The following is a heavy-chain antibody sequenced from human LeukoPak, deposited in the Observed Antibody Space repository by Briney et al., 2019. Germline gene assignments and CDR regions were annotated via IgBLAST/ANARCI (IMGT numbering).Heavy chain of an antibody. Sequence: SETLSLTCAVYGGSFSGYYWSWIRQPPAKGLEWIGEINHSGSTNYNPSLKSRVTISVDTSKNQFSLKLSSVTAADTAVYYCARGGSNIVVVPAANWFDPWGQGTLVTVSS. CDR1: GGSFSGYY. CDR3: ARGGSNIVVVPAANWFDP. V-gene: IGHV4-34*01. D-gene: IGHD2-2*01. J-gene: IGHJ5*02. CDR2: INHSGST.